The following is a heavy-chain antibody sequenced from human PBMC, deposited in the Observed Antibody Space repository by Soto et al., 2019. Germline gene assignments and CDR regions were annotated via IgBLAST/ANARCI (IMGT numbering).Heavy chain of an antibody. J-gene: IGHJ6*02. D-gene: IGHD3-9*01. V-gene: IGHV3-33*01. CDR3: AREFLYDILTGYYSDDYYYYGMDV. Sequence: PGGSLRLSCAASGFTFSSYGMHWVRQAPGKGLEWVAVIWYDGSNKYYADSVKGRFTISRDNSKNTLYLQMNSLRAEDTAVYYCAREFLYDILTGYYSDDYYYYGMDVWGQGTTVTVSS. CDR2: IWYDGSNK. CDR1: GFTFSSYG.